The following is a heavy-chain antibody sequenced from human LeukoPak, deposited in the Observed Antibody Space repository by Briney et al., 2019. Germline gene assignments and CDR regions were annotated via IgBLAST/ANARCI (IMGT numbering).Heavy chain of an antibody. D-gene: IGHD1-26*01. J-gene: IGHJ4*02. V-gene: IGHV3-23*01. CDR1: GLTVTNAW. Sequence: GGSLRLSCAASGLTVTNAWMNWVRQAPGKGLEWVSGITGSGDNTYYADSVKGRFTISRDDSKNTLYLQMNSLRPEDTAAYYCAKVGIVGATTSAYFEYWGQGTLVTVSS. CDR3: AKVGIVGATTSAYFEY. CDR2: ITGSGDNT.